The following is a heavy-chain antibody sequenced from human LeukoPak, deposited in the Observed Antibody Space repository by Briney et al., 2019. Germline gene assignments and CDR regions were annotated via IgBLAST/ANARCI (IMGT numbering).Heavy chain of an antibody. CDR3: AREESGSSGWYDY. D-gene: IGHD6-19*01. CDR2: ISSRSSYI. J-gene: IGHJ4*02. Sequence: PGGSLRLSCAASGFTFITDSMNWVRQAPGKGLEWVSSISSRSSYIYHADSVKGRFTISRDNAKNSLYLQMNSLRAEDTAVYYCAREESGSSGWYDYWGQGTLVTVSS. CDR1: GFTFITDS. V-gene: IGHV3-21*01.